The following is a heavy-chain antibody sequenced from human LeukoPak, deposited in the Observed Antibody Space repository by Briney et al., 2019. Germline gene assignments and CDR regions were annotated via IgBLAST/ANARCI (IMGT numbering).Heavy chain of an antibody. V-gene: IGHV4-59*01. CDR3: TRDRRDGYNYVDV. D-gene: IGHD5-24*01. Sequence: KASETLSLTCTVSGGSINNYYWSWIRQPPGKGLEWIGYISYSGSIDYNPSLRSRVTMSVDTSKNQFSLKLNSVTPADTAIYYCTRDRRDGYNYVDVWGQGTLVTVSS. CDR1: GGSINNYY. CDR2: ISYSGSI. J-gene: IGHJ4*02.